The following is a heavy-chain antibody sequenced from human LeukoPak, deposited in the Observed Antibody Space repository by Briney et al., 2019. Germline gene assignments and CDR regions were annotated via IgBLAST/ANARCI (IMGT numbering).Heavy chain of an antibody. CDR2: ISVNGGRA. Sequence: GGSQSLVCAAPGFTFYNYGMSWVRQTPGKGLEWVSLISVNGGRASYADSVKGRFTISRDNLKSTVYLQMNSLRAEDTAIYYCVKDHTESYPCYMDFWGRAALLT. CDR1: GFTFYNYG. J-gene: IGHJ2*01. V-gene: IGHV3-23*01. CDR3: VKDHTESYPCYMDF. D-gene: IGHD2-2*01.